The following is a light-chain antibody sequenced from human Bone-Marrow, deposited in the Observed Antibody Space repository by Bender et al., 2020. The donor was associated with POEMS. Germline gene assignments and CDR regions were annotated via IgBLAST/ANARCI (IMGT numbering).Light chain of an antibody. CDR3: QAWDTSSVV. CDR1: QLGDQY. CDR2: EDN. V-gene: IGLV3-1*01. J-gene: IGLJ3*02. Sequence: SYGLTQPPSVSVSPGHTANITCSGDQLGDQYASWYQLKPGQPPVLVIYEDNKRPSGIPERFSGSNSGNIAALTSSGKQALDEADYYCQAWDTSSVVFGGGTKLTVL.